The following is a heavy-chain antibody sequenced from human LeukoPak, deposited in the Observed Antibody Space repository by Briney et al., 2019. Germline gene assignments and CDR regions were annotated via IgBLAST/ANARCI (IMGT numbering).Heavy chain of an antibody. D-gene: IGHD2-2*01. J-gene: IGHJ4*02. CDR3: ARDHSYCSSTSCYFDY. V-gene: IGHV4-61*02. CDR2: IYTSGST. CDR1: GGSLSSGSYY. Sequence: SETLSLTCTVSGGSLSSGSYYWSWIRQPAGKGLEWIGRIYTSGSTNYNPSLKSRVTISVDTSNNQFSLKLSSVTAADTAVYYCARDHSYCSSTSCYFDYWGQGTLVTVSS.